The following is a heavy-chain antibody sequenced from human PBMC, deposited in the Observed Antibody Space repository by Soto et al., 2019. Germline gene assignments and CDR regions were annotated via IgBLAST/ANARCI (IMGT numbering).Heavy chain of an antibody. CDR2: VYWNDDA. CDR1: GISLSTSGVG. J-gene: IGHJ3*02. V-gene: IGHV2-5*01. CDR3: ARGLASLPVFAFDI. Sequence: QITLKGSGPTLVKPTQTLTLTCTLSGISLSTSGVGLGWIRQTPGKALEWLALVYWNDDAHYSPSLRSRLTITKDTSKNQAVLTMTNMHSVDTATYYCARGLASLPVFAFDIWGQGTVVTVSS.